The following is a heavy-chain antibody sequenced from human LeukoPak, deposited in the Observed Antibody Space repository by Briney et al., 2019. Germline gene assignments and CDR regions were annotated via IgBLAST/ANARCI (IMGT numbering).Heavy chain of an antibody. V-gene: IGHV3-23*01. CDR3: HYDFWSGYYVFDY. J-gene: IGHJ4*02. Sequence: GGSLRLSCAASTSIFNRYAVSWVRQAPGKGLEWISAISSSGDLTFYADSVKGRFTISRDNSKNMLYLQMDSLRAEDTAVYYCHYDFWSGYYVFDYWGQGTLVTVSS. D-gene: IGHD3-3*01. CDR1: TSIFNRYA. CDR2: ISSSGDLT.